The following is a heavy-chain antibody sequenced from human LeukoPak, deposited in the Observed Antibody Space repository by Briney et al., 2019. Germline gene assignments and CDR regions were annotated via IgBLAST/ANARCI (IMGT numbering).Heavy chain of an antibody. CDR1: GLTFSGSG. CDR2: IQYDGRTK. J-gene: IGHJ4*02. Sequence: GGSLRLSCVVSGLTFSGSGMHWVRQAPGKGLEWVTFIQYDGRTKYYADSVKGRFTISRDNSKNTLYLQMNSLRAEDTAVYYCAKEAASGSYSLGYFDYWGQGTLVTVSS. D-gene: IGHD1-26*01. CDR3: AKEAASGSYSLGYFDY. V-gene: IGHV3-30*02.